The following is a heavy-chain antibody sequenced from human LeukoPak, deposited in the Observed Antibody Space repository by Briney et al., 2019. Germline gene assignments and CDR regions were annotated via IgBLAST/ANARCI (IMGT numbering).Heavy chain of an antibody. CDR3: ARPRGEATQPFDS. D-gene: IGHD1-26*01. CDR1: GYTFTTYW. CDR2: IFPDDSDT. V-gene: IGHV5-51*01. Sequence: GESLKISCKGSGYTFTTYWIGWVRQMPGKGLEWMGIIFPDDSDTIYSPSFQGQVTISADKSITTAYLQWSSLKASDTAMYYCARPRGEATQPFDSWGQGTLVTVSS. J-gene: IGHJ4*02.